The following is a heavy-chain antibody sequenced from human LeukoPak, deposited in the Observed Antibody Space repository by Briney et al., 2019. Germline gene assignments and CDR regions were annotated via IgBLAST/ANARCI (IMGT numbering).Heavy chain of an antibody. CDR1: GFTFSSYA. CDR2: ISGSGGST. Sequence: GGSLRLSCAASGFTFSSYAMSWVRQAPGKGLEWVSAISGSGGSTYYADSVKGRFTISRDNSKNTLYLQMNSLRAEDTAVYYCAKDGVIFGVVTYYYGMDVWGQGTTVTVSS. V-gene: IGHV3-23*01. J-gene: IGHJ6*02. CDR3: AKDGVIFGVVTYYYGMDV. D-gene: IGHD3-3*01.